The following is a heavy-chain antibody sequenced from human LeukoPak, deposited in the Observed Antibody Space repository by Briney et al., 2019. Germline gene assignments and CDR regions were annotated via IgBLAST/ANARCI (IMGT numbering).Heavy chain of an antibody. CDR3: ARLTGYSSSFWFDP. CDR2: IYHSGST. Sequence: SETLSLTCAVSGGSISSGGYSWSWIRQPPGKGLEWIGYIYHSGSTYYNPSLKSRVTISVDTSKNQFSLKLSSVTAADTAVYYCARLTGYSSSFWFDPWGQGTLVTVSS. V-gene: IGHV4-30-2*01. D-gene: IGHD6-13*01. CDR1: GGSISSGGYS. J-gene: IGHJ5*02.